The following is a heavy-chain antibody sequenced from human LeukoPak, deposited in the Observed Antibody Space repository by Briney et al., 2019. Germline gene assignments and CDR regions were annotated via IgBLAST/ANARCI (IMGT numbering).Heavy chain of an antibody. Sequence: SETLSLTCSVSGDSIRSYYWSWIRKSPGKGLEWIGLMYYSGITKYNPSLQSRVTMSLDTSKNHFSLTVNSVTAADTAVYYCATFFGASSGYFDHWGQGTLVTVSS. CDR3: ATFFGASSGYFDH. D-gene: IGHD4-23*01. CDR1: GDSIRSYY. CDR2: MYYSGIT. V-gene: IGHV4-59*12. J-gene: IGHJ4*02.